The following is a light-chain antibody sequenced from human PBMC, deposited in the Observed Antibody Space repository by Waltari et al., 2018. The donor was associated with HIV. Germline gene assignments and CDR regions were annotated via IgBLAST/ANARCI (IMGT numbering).Light chain of an antibody. CDR3: QQYLETPQT. CDR2: AAS. CDR1: QAIDNS. Sequence: DIQMTQSPSSLSASVGDRVTITCRASQAIDNSLVWYQQRSGKAPKLLLFAASRLQSGVPSRFSGSGSGTDYTLAISSLQPDDFATYFCQQYLETPQTFGQGTKVEIK. V-gene: IGKV1-NL1*01. J-gene: IGKJ1*01.